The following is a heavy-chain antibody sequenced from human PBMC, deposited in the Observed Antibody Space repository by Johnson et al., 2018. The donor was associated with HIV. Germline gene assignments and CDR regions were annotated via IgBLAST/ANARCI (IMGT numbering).Heavy chain of an antibody. Sequence: QVQLVESGGNLIQPGGSLRLSCAASGFTVNNNYMTWVSQAPGKGLEWVAVISFDGRDKDYADSVKGRFTISRDNSKNTLYLQMNSLRAEDTAVYYCARSTYCGGDCYSVAFDIWGQGTMVTVSS. J-gene: IGHJ3*02. V-gene: IGHV3-30*03. D-gene: IGHD2-21*01. CDR1: GFTVNNNY. CDR2: ISFDGRDK. CDR3: ARSTYCGGDCYSVAFDI.